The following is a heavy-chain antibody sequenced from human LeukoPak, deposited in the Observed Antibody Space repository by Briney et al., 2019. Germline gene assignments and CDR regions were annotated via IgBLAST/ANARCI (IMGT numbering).Heavy chain of an antibody. J-gene: IGHJ4*02. CDR3: ARGGLLRYFDWFRY. D-gene: IGHD3-9*01. CDR1: GGTFSSYA. CDR2: IIPIFGTA. V-gene: IGHV1-69*13. Sequence: VASVKVSCKASGGTFSSYAISWVRQAPGQGLEWMGGIIPIFGTANYAQKFQGRVTITADESTSTAYMELSSLRSEDTAVYYCARGGLLRYFDWFRYWGQGTLVTVSS.